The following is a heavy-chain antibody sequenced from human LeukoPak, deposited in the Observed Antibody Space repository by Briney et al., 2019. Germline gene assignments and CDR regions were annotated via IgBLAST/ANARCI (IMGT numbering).Heavy chain of an antibody. V-gene: IGHV3-33*01. CDR2: IWYDGSKK. Sequence: RGSLRLSCAASRFTFSNHGMHWVRQAPGKGLEWVAVIWYDGSKKYYADSVKGRFTISRDNSRNTLYLQMNSLRAEDTAVYYCARDRRERRDGYNYWGALEMWGQGTMVTVSS. D-gene: IGHD5-24*01. CDR1: RFTFSNHG. CDR3: ARDRRERRDGYNYWGALEM. J-gene: IGHJ3*02.